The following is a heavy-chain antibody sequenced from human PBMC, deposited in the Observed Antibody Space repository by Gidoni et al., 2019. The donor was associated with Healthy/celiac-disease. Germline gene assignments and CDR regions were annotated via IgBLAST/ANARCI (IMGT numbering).Heavy chain of an antibody. D-gene: IGHD5-18*01. CDR1: GFPFRSYW. V-gene: IGHV3-74*01. J-gene: IGHJ6*02. CDR3: ARDRKNTAIVYYYGMDV. Sequence: EVQLVESGGGLVQPGGSLRLSCAASGFPFRSYWMHWVRQAPGKGLVWVSRINSDGSSTSYADSVKGRFTISRDNAKNTLYLQMNSLRAEDTAVYYCARDRKNTAIVYYYGMDVWGQGTTVTVSS. CDR2: INSDGSST.